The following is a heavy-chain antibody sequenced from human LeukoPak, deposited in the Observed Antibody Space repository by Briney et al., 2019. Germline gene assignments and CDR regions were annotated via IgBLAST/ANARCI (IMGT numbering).Heavy chain of an antibody. Sequence: SGPTLVNPTQTLTLTCTFSGFSLSTSGVGVGWIRQPPGKALEWLALIYWDDDKRYSPSLKSRLTITKDTSKNQVVLTMTNMDPVDTATYYCARNYDFLTGYRWYYFDYWGQGTLVTVSS. D-gene: IGHD3-9*01. CDR1: GFSLSTSGVG. CDR3: ARNYDFLTGYRWYYFDY. J-gene: IGHJ4*02. V-gene: IGHV2-5*02. CDR2: IYWDDDK.